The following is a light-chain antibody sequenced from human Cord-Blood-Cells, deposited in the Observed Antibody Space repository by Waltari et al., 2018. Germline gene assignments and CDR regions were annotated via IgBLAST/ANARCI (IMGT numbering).Light chain of an antibody. Sequence: QSALTQPASVSGSPGQSITISCTGTSSDVGGYNYVFWYQQPTGKAPKLLIYDVSNRPVGVSNRFSGSKSGSTASLTISGLQAWDEADYYCSSYTSSSTLVFGGGTKLTVL. CDR3: SSYTSSSTLV. CDR2: DVS. CDR1: SSDVGGYNY. V-gene: IGLV2-14*03. J-gene: IGLJ3*02.